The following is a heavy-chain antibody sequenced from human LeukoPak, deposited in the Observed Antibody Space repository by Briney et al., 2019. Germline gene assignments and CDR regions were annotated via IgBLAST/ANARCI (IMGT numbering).Heavy chain of an antibody. CDR2: INHSGST. CDR1: GGSFSGYY. CDR3: VRRSSKRFNWYFDL. D-gene: IGHD5-24*01. V-gene: IGHV4-34*01. Sequence: SETLSLTCAVYGGSFSGYYWSWIRQPPGKGPEWIGEINHSGSTNYNPSLKSRVTISVDTSKNQFSLKLSSVTAADTAVYYCVRRSSKRFNWYFDLWGRGTLVTVSS. J-gene: IGHJ2*01.